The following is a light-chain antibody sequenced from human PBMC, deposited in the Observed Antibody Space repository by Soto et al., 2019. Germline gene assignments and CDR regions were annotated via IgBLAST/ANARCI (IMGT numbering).Light chain of an antibody. J-gene: IGLJ1*01. CDR1: SSNIGAGYD. V-gene: IGLV1-40*01. CDR3: QSYDSSLTGYV. CDR2: AND. Sequence: QSVLTQPPSVSGAPGQRVTVSCTGNSSNIGAGYDVHWYQQLPGTAPKVVIFANDNRPSGVPGRFSGSKSGTSASLAITGLQPEDEADYYCQSYDSSLTGYVFGTGTKVTAL.